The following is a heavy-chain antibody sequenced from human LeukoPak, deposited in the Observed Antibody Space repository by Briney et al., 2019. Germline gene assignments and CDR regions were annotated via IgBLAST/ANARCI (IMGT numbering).Heavy chain of an antibody. V-gene: IGHV1-2*02. Sequence: ASVKVSCKASGYTFTGYYLHWVRQAPGQGLEWMGWINPNSGGTNYAQKFQGRVTMTRDTSISTAYMELSRLSSDDTAVYYCATDLGSSWIYWGQGTLSPSPQ. CDR3: ATDLGSSWIY. CDR1: GYTFTGYY. D-gene: IGHD6-13*01. J-gene: IGHJ4*01. CDR2: INPNSGGT.